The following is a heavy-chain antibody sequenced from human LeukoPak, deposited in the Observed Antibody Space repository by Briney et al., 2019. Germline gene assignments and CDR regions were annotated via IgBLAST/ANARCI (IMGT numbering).Heavy chain of an antibody. V-gene: IGHV4-59*01. J-gene: IGHJ3*02. CDR2: IYSSGST. D-gene: IGHD5-18*01. CDR1: GGSFSSYF. CDR3: ARVDTSLVPDAFDI. Sequence: SETLSLTCTVSGGSFSSYFWSWIRQPPGKGLEWIGYIYSSGSTNYNPSLKSRVSISADTSKNEFSLKLRSVTAADTAVYFCARVDTSLVPDAFDIWGQGSMVTVSS.